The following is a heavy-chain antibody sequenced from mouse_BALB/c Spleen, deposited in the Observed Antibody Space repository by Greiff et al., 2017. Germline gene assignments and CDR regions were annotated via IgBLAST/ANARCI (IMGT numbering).Heavy chain of an antibody. CDR2: IDPANGNT. CDR3: TRGRGNFYWYFDV. J-gene: IGHJ1*01. Sequence: EVKLQESGAELVKPGASVKLSCTASGFNIKDTYMHWVKQRPEQGLEWIGRIDPANGNTKYDPKFQGKATITADTSSNTAYLQLSSLTSEDTAVYYCTRGRGNFYWYFDVWGAGTTVTVSS. D-gene: IGHD2-1*01. V-gene: IGHV14-3*02. CDR1: GFNIKDTY.